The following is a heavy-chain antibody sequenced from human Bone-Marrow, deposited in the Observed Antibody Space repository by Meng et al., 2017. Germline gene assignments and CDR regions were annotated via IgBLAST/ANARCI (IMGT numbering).Heavy chain of an antibody. Sequence: SETLSLTCTVSGGSVSSGSYYWSWIRQPPGKGLEWIGYIYYSGSTNYNPSLKSRVTISVDTSKNQFSLKLSSVTAADTAVYYCARDKALMVRGVSPLVYYYGMDVWGQGTMVTVSS. CDR3: ARDKALMVRGVSPLVYYYGMDV. CDR1: GGSVSSGSYY. V-gene: IGHV4-61*01. J-gene: IGHJ6*02. CDR2: IYYSGST. D-gene: IGHD3-10*01.